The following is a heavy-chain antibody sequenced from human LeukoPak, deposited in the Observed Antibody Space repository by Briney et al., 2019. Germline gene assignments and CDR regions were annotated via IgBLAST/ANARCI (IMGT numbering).Heavy chain of an antibody. CDR3: ARGAYCSSTSCYRDVPWFDP. CDR1: GGTFNSYA. J-gene: IGHJ5*02. D-gene: IGHD2-2*02. Sequence: SAKVSCKASGGTFNSYAISWVRQAPGQGLEWMGGIIPIFGTANYAQKFQGRVTITADESTSTAYMELSSLRSEDTAVYYCARGAYCSSTSCYRDVPWFDPWGQGTLVTVSS. CDR2: IIPIFGTA. V-gene: IGHV1-69*13.